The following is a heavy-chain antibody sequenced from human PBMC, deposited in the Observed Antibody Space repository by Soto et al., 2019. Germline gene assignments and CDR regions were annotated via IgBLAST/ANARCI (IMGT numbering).Heavy chain of an antibody. D-gene: IGHD3-3*01. CDR1: GFTFSSYG. CDR3: ARGFPPPSITIFGVVTPLAPYYFDY. CDR2: IWYDGSNK. V-gene: IGHV3-33*01. Sequence: SLRLYFAASGFTFSSYGMHGVRQAPGKGLEWVAVIWYDGSNKYYADSVKGRFTISRDNSKNTLYLQMNSLRAEDTAVYYCARGFPPPSITIFGVVTPLAPYYFDYWGQGTLVTVSS. J-gene: IGHJ4*02.